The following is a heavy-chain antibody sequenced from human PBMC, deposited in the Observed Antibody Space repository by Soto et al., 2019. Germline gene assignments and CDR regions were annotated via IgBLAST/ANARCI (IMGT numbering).Heavy chain of an antibody. Sequence: EVQLLESEGRLVQPGGSLRLSCAASGFTFRSYAMNWVRQAPGKGLEWVSAISASGGTTYYADSVKGRFTISRDNSKNTLYLQMNSLRAEDTAVYYCAKDLGNYYYDSSGYSSYGMDVWGQGTTVTVSS. CDR1: GFTFRSYA. D-gene: IGHD3-22*01. J-gene: IGHJ6*02. CDR3: AKDLGNYYYDSSGYSSYGMDV. V-gene: IGHV3-23*01. CDR2: ISASGGTT.